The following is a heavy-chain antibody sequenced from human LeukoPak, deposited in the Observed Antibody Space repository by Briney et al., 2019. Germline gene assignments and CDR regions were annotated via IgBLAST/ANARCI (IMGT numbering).Heavy chain of an antibody. CDR2: ITGRGDFT. CDR3: AKNDFWSGFADV. V-gene: IGHV3-23*01. J-gene: IGHJ6*02. CDR1: GFTFSSYA. Sequence: TGGSLRLSCAASGFTFSSYAMSWVRQAPGKGLEWVSAITGRGDFTYYADSVKGRFTISRDNFDNTLYLQMNSLRADDTALYYCAKNDFWSGFADVWGQGTTVIVSS. D-gene: IGHD3-3*01.